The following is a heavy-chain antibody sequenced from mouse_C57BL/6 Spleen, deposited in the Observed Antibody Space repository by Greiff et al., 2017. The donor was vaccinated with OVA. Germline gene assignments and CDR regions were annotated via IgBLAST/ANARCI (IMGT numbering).Heavy chain of an antibody. CDR2: IYPGAGVT. D-gene: IGHD2-3*01. Sequence: VQLKQSGPELVTPGASVKISCKASGFAFSSSWLNWVKPRPGKGLEWIGRIYPGAGVTNYNGKCKGKATLTAEKSSSTAYMQLSSLTSEDSAVYFCARGDDGYYWYFDVWGTGTTVTVSS. V-gene: IGHV1-82*01. CDR3: ARGDDGYYWYFDV. CDR1: GFAFSSSW. J-gene: IGHJ1*03.